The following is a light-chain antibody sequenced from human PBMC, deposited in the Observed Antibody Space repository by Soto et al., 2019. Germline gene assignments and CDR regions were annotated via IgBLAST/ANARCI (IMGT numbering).Light chain of an antibody. J-gene: IGLJ1*01. CDR3: QSYDSSLSGYV. CDR2: ENN. Sequence: QSVLTQPPSVSEAPGQRVTISCTGSSSNIGAGYEAHWYQQVPGTAPKLLIYENNNRPSGVPDRFSGSKSGTSASLAITGLQAEDEAEYSCQSYDSSLSGYVFGTGTKRTVL. CDR1: SSNIGAGYE. V-gene: IGLV1-40*01.